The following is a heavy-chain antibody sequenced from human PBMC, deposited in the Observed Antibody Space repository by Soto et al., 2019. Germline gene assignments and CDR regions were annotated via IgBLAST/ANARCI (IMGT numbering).Heavy chain of an antibody. D-gene: IGHD6-13*01. J-gene: IGHJ4*02. CDR2: IYHSGST. V-gene: IGHV4-4*02. CDR1: GGSISSSNW. CDR3: ARVGSSWHLRGQGDFYFDY. Sequence: SETLSLTCAVSGGSISSSNWWSWVRQPPGKGLEWIGEIYHSGSTNHNPSLKSRVTISVDKSKNQFSLKLSSVTAADTAVYYCARVGSSWHLRGQGDFYFDYWGQGTLVTVSS.